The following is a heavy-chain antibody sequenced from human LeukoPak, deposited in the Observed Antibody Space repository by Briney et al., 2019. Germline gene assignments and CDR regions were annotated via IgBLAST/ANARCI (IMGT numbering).Heavy chain of an antibody. CDR2: IIPIFGTT. Sequence: SVNVTLKASGGTFSSYGISWVRQAPGQGLEWMARIIPIFGTTNYAQKFQGRVTITADTSTSIAYMDLRSLRSEDTAVYYCARDYYYDSSGYHPAKYFNYWGQGTLVTVSS. CDR3: ARDYYYDSSGYHPAKYFNY. D-gene: IGHD3-22*01. J-gene: IGHJ4*02. CDR1: GGTFSSYG. V-gene: IGHV1-69*06.